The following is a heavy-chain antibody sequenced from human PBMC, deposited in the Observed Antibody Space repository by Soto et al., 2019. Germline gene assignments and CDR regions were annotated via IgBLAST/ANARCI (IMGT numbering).Heavy chain of an antibody. J-gene: IGHJ4*02. Sequence: GSLRLSCAASVFTVSANYMSWVRQAPGKGLEWVSIIYSGGNTYYADSVKGRFTISRDSSKNTLYLQMNSLRAEDTAVYYCAREGYGYWIDSWGQGTPVTVSS. V-gene: IGHV3-53*01. CDR3: AREGYGYWIDS. CDR1: VFTVSANY. CDR2: IYSGGNT. D-gene: IGHD3-22*01.